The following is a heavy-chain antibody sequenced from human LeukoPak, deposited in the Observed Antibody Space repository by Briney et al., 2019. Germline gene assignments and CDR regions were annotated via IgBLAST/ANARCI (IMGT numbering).Heavy chain of an antibody. CDR2: INNSGGST. J-gene: IGHJ4*02. D-gene: IGHD3-22*01. CDR3: AKVGSSGYYYTPIDY. CDR1: GFPFSSYA. Sequence: GGSLRLSCAASGFPFSSYAMSWVRQAPGKGLEWVSAINNSGGSTYYADSVKGRFTISRDNSKNTLYLRMNSLRAEDTAVYYCAKVGSSGYYYTPIDYWGQGTLVTVSS. V-gene: IGHV3-23*01.